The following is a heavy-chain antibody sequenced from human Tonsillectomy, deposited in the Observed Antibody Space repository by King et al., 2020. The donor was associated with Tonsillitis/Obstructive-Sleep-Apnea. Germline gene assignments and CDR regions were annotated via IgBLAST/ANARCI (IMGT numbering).Heavy chain of an antibody. CDR3: ARDGAYCSSTSCYTGDNWLDP. J-gene: IGHJ5*02. Sequence: AQLVQSGAEVKKPGASVKVSCKASGYTFTGYYIHWVRQAPGQGLEWMGWINPNSGGTNYAQTFQGRVTMTRDTSISTAYMDLSRLRSDDTAVYYCARDGAYCSSTSCYTGDNWLDPWGQGTLVTVSS. CDR2: INPNSGGT. CDR1: GYTFTGYY. V-gene: IGHV1-2*02. D-gene: IGHD2-2*02.